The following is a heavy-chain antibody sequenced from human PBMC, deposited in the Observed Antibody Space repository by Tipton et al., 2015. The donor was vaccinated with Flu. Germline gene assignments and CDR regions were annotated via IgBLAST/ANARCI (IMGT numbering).Heavy chain of an antibody. J-gene: IGHJ4*02. CDR3: AKDWSHGSGSYVDVYFDY. CDR1: GFTFSSYA. V-gene: IGHV3-23*01. D-gene: IGHD3-10*01. Sequence: SLRLSCAASGFTFSSYAMSWVRQAPGKGLEWVSAISGSGGSTYYADSVKGRFTISRDNSNNTLYLQMNSLRAEDTAVYYCAKDWSHGSGSYVDVYFDYWGQGTLVTVSS. CDR2: ISGSGGST.